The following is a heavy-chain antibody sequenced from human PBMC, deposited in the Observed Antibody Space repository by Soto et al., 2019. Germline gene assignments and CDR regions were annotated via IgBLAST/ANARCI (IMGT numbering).Heavy chain of an antibody. CDR1: GGTFRNHV. Sequence: SVKVSCKASGGTFRNHVFNWVRQAPGQGLEWMGGIIPIIGTPNYAQKFQGRVTITADASTSTVYLEVSGLRSQDTAVYYCARDLEFRDGNISHLDYWGQGTLVTVSS. J-gene: IGHJ4*02. D-gene: IGHD3-10*01. CDR2: IIPIIGTP. V-gene: IGHV1-69*13. CDR3: ARDLEFRDGNISHLDY.